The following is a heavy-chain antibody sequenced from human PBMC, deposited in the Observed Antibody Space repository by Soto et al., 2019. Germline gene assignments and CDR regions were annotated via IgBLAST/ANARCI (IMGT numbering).Heavy chain of an antibody. CDR1: GASISSGSYY. D-gene: IGHD6-13*01. CDR3: ARAAPSAVPPILRWFDP. J-gene: IGHJ5*02. V-gene: IGHV4-31*11. Sequence: QVQLQESGPGLVKPSQTLSLTCAVSGASISSGSYYWSWIRQHPGKGLDWIGSIYYSGSTYYNPSLKSRVSFSVDTSKNQFSLSLNSVTAADTAVYYWARAAPSAVPPILRWFDPWGQGTLVTVTS. CDR2: IYYSGST.